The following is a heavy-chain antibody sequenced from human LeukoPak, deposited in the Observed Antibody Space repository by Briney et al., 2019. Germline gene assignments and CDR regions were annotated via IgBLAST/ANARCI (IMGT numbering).Heavy chain of an antibody. CDR2: ISAYNGNT. CDR1: GYTFTSYG. J-gene: IGHJ4*02. Sequence: ASVKVSCTASGYTFTSYGISWVRQAPGQGLEWMGWISAYNGNTNYAQKLQGRVTMTTDTSTSTAYMELRSLRSDDTAVYYCARDKSDDFWNGSCFDYWGQGTLVTVSS. V-gene: IGHV1-18*01. D-gene: IGHD3-3*01. CDR3: ARDKSDDFWNGSCFDY.